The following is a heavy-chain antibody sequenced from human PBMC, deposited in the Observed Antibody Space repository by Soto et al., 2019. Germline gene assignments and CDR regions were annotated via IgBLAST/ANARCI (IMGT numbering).Heavy chain of an antibody. CDR2: INPSNGDT. Sequence: QVQLVQSGAEVKKPGASVKISCKASVYNFKDHYMHWVRQAPGQGLEWMGWINPSNGDTKYEQDFQGWVTMTRDTSSSTYYMELSRLKSDDTAVYYCARHMAGSQGRHFDYWGQGTLVIFSS. D-gene: IGHD2-21*01. CDR3: ARHMAGSQGRHFDY. V-gene: IGHV1-2*04. CDR1: VYNFKDHY. J-gene: IGHJ4*02.